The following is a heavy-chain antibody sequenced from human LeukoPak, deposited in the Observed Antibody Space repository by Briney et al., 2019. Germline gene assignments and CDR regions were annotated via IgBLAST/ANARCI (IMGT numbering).Heavy chain of an antibody. V-gene: IGHV3-73*01. CDR3: TTYRSGHY. Sequence: GGSLRLSCAASGFIFSGSDVHWVRPASAKGLEWVGRNTTKANNYATVYAASVKGRFTISRDDSENTAYLQMSSLETEDTAVYYCTTYRSGHYWGQGTLVTVSS. CDR2: NTTKANNYAT. D-gene: IGHD6-19*01. J-gene: IGHJ4*02. CDR1: GFIFSGSD.